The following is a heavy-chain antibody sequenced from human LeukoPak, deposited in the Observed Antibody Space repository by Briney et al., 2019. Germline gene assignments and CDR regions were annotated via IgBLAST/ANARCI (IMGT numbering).Heavy chain of an antibody. D-gene: IGHD7-27*01. V-gene: IGHV4-34*01. CDR3: AREANWGSVGY. CDR2: INHSGST. Sequence: EWIGEINHSGSTNYNPSLKSRVTISVDTSKNQFSLKLSSVTAADTAVYYCAREANWGSVGYWGQGTLVTVSS. J-gene: IGHJ4*02.